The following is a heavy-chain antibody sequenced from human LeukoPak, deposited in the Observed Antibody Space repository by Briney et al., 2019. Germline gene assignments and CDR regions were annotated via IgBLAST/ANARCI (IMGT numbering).Heavy chain of an antibody. J-gene: IGHJ6*02. D-gene: IGHD3-10*01. V-gene: IGHV4-59*01. Sequence: PSETLSLTCTVSGVSISSYYWSWIRQPPGKGLEWIGYIYYIGSTNYNPSLNSQFTISVDTSKHQFCLKLSSVTAADTAVYYCARGAYYYSSAIGRYGMDVWGQGTTVTVSS. CDR2: IYYIGST. CDR3: ARGAYYYSSAIGRYGMDV. CDR1: GVSISSYY.